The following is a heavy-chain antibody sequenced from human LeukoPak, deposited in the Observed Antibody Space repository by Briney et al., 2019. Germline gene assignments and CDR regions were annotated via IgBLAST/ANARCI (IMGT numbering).Heavy chain of an antibody. CDR3: TKRVKYGGTWDHFAD. V-gene: IGHV3-23*01. CDR1: GFTFSSYA. D-gene: IGHD1-26*01. Sequence: GGSLRLSCAASGFTFSSYAMSWVRQAPGKGLEWVSAISGSGGSTYYADSVKGRFTVSRDNSKSTLILQMNSLRVEDTALYYCTKRVKYGGTWDHFADWGQGTLVTVSS. J-gene: IGHJ4*02. CDR2: ISGSGGST.